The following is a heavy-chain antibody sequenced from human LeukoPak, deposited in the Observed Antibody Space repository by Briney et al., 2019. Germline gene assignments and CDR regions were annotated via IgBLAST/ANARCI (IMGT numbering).Heavy chain of an antibody. CDR1: GGTFSSYA. Sequence: SVKVSCKASGGTFSSYAISWVRQAPGQGLEWMGGTIPIFGTANYAQKFQGRVTITADESTSTACMELSSLRSEDTAVYYCASSLYYYDSSGYDYYYGMDVWGQGTTVTVSS. D-gene: IGHD3-22*01. V-gene: IGHV1-69*13. CDR2: TIPIFGTA. J-gene: IGHJ6*02. CDR3: ASSLYYYDSSGYDYYYGMDV.